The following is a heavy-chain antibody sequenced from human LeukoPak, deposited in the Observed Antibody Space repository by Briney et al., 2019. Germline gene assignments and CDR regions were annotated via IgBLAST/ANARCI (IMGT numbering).Heavy chain of an antibody. Sequence: PSQTLSLTCAVSGGSISSGGYSWSWIRQPPGKGLEWIGYIYHSGSTYYNPSLKSRVTISVDRSKNQFSLKLSSVTAADTAVYYCARDKGVVTIFGVVMEDAFDIWGQGTMVTVSS. CDR1: GGSISSGGYS. V-gene: IGHV4-30-2*01. CDR3: ARDKGVVTIFGVVMEDAFDI. J-gene: IGHJ3*02. D-gene: IGHD3-3*01. CDR2: IYHSGST.